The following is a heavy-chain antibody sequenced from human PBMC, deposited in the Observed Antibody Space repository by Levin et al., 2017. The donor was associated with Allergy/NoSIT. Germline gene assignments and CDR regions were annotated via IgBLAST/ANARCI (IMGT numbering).Heavy chain of an antibody. CDR2: SRNKANSYTT. CDR1: GFTFSDYY. J-gene: IGHJ4*02. CDR3: GTVADHPGRGV. V-gene: IGHV3-72*01. D-gene: IGHD1-26*01. Sequence: GESLKISCVASGFTFSDYYMDWVRQAPGKGLEWVGCSRNKANSYTTEYAASVKGRFTISSDDSENSVYLQMNSLKTEDSAVYYCGTVADHPGRGVWGQGTLVTVSS.